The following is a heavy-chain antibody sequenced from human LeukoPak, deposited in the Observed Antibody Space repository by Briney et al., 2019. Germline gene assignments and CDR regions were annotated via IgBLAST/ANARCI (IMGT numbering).Heavy chain of an antibody. CDR2: INPNSGGT. Sequence: ASVKVSCKASGYTFTGYYMHWVRQAPGQGREWMGWINPNSGGTNYAQKFQGRVTMTRDTSISTAYMELSSLRSEDTAVYYCARAPPGSGGSSNWFDPWGQGTLVTVSS. D-gene: IGHD2-15*01. CDR3: ARAPPGSGGSSNWFDP. J-gene: IGHJ5*02. CDR1: GYTFTGYY. V-gene: IGHV1-2*02.